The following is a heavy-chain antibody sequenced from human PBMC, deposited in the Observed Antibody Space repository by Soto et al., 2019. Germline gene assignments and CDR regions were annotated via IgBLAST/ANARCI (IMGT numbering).Heavy chain of an antibody. CDR2: IWYDGSNK. V-gene: IGHV3-33*01. CDR3: ARDPGTSPYCGGDCYSNWFDP. Sequence: QVQLVESGGGVVQPGRSLRLSCAASGFTFSSYGMHWVRQAPGKGLEWVAVIWYDGSNKYYADSVKGRFTISRDNSKNKLYLQMNSLRAEDKAVYYCARDPGTSPYCGGDCYSNWFDPWGQGTLVTVSS. J-gene: IGHJ5*02. D-gene: IGHD2-21*02. CDR1: GFTFSSYG.